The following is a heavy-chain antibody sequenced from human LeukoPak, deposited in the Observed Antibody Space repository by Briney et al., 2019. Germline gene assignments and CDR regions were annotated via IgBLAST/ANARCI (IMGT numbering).Heavy chain of an antibody. V-gene: IGHV3-9*01. CDR1: GFTFDDYA. Sequence: GRSLRLSCAASGFTFDDYAMHWVRQAPGKGLEWVSGISWNSGSIGYADSVKGRFTISRDNAKNSLYLQVNSLRAEDTALYYCAKDSLYYYDSSGYYYDTLGAFDIWGQGTMVTVSS. J-gene: IGHJ3*02. D-gene: IGHD3-22*01. CDR3: AKDSLYYYDSSGYYYDTLGAFDI. CDR2: ISWNSGSI.